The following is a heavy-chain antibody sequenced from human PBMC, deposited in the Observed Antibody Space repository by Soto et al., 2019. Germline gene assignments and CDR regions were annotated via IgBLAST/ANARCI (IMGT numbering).Heavy chain of an antibody. Sequence: LCGGSISSSSYYWGWIRQPPGKGLEWIGSIYYSGSTYYSPSLKSRVAISVDTSKNQFSLKLSSVTAADTAVYYCARLHLRSGWFDHWGQGTLVTVSS. V-gene: IGHV4-39*01. CDR2: IYYSGST. CDR1: GGSISSSSYY. CDR3: ARLHLRSGWFDH. J-gene: IGHJ5*02. D-gene: IGHD4-17*01.